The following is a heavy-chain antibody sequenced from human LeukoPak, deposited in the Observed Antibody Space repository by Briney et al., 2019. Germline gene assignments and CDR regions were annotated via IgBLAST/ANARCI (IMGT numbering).Heavy chain of an antibody. J-gene: IGHJ6*04. D-gene: IGHD6-13*01. CDR3: ARPLTIAAAGNYYYYYGMDV. Sequence: GGSLRLSCAASGFTFSSYEMNWVRQAPGKGLEWVSYISSSGRTIYYADSVKGRFTISRDNAKNSLYLQMNSLRAEDTAVYYCARPLTIAAAGNYYYYYGMDVWGKGTTVTVSS. CDR1: GFTFSSYE. CDR2: ISSSGRTI. V-gene: IGHV3-48*03.